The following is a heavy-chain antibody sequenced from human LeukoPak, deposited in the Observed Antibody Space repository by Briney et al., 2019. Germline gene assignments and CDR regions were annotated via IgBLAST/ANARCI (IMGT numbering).Heavy chain of an antibody. CDR1: GYAFSSYG. CDR3: ARDLDSNSWYDY. Sequence: ASVKVSCKASGYAFSSYGISWVRQAPGQRLEWMGWISGNSGKTNYAQKVQGRDTMTTEISTSTAYMELRSLRFDDTAVYYCARDLDSNSWYDYWGRGTLVTVSS. CDR2: ISGNSGKT. V-gene: IGHV1-18*01. J-gene: IGHJ4*02. D-gene: IGHD6-13*01.